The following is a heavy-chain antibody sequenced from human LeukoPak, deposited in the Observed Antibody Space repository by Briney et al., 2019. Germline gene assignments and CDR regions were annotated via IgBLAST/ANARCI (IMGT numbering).Heavy chain of an antibody. Sequence: ASVKVSCKASGGTFSSYAISWVRQAPGQGLEWMGGIIPVFGTANYAQKFQGRVTITADESTSTAYMELSSLRSEDTAVYYCASTGGARYCSGGSCYTVDTAMPAYYYGMDVWGKGTTVTVSS. CDR3: ASTGGARYCSGGSCYTVDTAMPAYYYGMDV. CDR1: GGTFSSYA. V-gene: IGHV1-69*01. J-gene: IGHJ6*04. CDR2: IIPVFGTA. D-gene: IGHD2-15*01.